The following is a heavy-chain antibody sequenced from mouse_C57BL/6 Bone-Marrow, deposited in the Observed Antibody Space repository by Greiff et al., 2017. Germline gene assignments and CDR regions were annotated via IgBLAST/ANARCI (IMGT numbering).Heavy chain of an antibody. J-gene: IGHJ2*01. CDR2: IDPETGGT. V-gene: IGHV1-15*01. D-gene: IGHD1-1*01. Sequence: QVQLKESGAELVRPGASVTLSCKASGYTFTDYEMHWVKQTPVHGLEWIGAIDPETGGTAYNQKFKGKAILTADKSSSTAYMELRSLTSEDSAVYYCTRGATVVEPFDYWGQGTTLTVSS. CDR3: TRGATVVEPFDY. CDR1: GYTFTDYE.